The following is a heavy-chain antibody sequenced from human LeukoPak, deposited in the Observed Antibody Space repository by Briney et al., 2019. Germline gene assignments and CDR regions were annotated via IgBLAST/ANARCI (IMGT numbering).Heavy chain of an antibody. D-gene: IGHD5-24*01. CDR1: GASLSSYF. Sequence: PSDTLSLTCAVSGASLSSYFCNWVRQPPGQGLEWIGYIYKSENTNYNPSLKRRVTISGDTSKNEFSLKLTSVTAADTAEYYCVIGEGWQPDYWGQGTLVTVSS. CDR2: IYKSENT. V-gene: IGHV4-59*07. J-gene: IGHJ4*01. CDR3: VIGEGWQPDY.